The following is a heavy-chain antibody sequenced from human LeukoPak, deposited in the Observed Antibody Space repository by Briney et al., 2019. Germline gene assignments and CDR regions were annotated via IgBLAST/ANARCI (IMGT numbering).Heavy chain of an antibody. CDR3: ARTYYYDSSNYSGYFQH. V-gene: IGHV1-18*01. Sequence: ASVKVSCKASGYTFTSYGISWVRQAPGQGLEWMGWISAYNGNTNYAQKFQGRVTMTTGTSTSTAYMELRSLRSDDTAVYYCARTYYYDSSNYSGYFQHWGQGTLVTVSS. CDR2: ISAYNGNT. D-gene: IGHD3-22*01. CDR1: GYTFTSYG. J-gene: IGHJ1*01.